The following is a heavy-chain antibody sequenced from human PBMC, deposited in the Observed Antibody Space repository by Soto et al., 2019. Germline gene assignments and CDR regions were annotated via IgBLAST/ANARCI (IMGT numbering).Heavy chain of an antibody. CDR3: ARVGATKRDFDY. D-gene: IGHD1-26*01. V-gene: IGHV4-59*01. Sequence: SETLSLTXTVSGGSISSYYWSWIRQPPGKGLEWIGYIYYSGSTNYNPSLKSRVTISVDTSKNQFSLKLSSVTAADTAVYYCARVGATKRDFDYWGQGTLVTVSS. CDR2: IYYSGST. J-gene: IGHJ4*02. CDR1: GGSISSYY.